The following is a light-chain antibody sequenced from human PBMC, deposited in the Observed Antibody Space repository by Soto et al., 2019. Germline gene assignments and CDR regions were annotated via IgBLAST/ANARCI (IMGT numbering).Light chain of an antibody. V-gene: IGLV2-14*01. CDR2: DVN. CDR1: SSDVGNYNY. Sequence: QSVLTQPASVSGSPGQSITISCTGTSSDVGNYNYVSWYLQDPGKAPKLMIFDVNSRPSGVSDRFSGSKSGNTASLTISGLQPEDEGLYFCSSYISSAGLVVFGGGTKLTVL. CDR3: SSYISSAGLVV. J-gene: IGLJ2*01.